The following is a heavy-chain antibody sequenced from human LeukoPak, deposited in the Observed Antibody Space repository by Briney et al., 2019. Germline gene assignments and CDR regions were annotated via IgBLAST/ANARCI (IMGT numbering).Heavy chain of an antibody. CDR2: ITGVGGST. Sequence: GGSLRLSCAASGFLVSDNYMHWLRQAPGKGLEWVSGITGVGGSTYYADSVKGRFTISRDNSKNTLFLQMNSLRAEDTAVYYCAQTTVTKLNYWGQGTLVTVSS. J-gene: IGHJ4*02. CDR1: GFLVSDNY. D-gene: IGHD4-17*01. V-gene: IGHV3-23*01. CDR3: AQTTVTKLNY.